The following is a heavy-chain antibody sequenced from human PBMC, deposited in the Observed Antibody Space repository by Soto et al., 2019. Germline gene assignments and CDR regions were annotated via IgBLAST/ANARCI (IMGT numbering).Heavy chain of an antibody. J-gene: IGHJ5*02. CDR3: AKPPRYQLLT. V-gene: IGHV3-23*01. CDR1: GFTFSSYA. CDR2: ISGSGGST. D-gene: IGHD2-2*01. Sequence: EVQLLESGGGLVQPGGSLRLSCAASGFTFSSYAMSWVRQAPGKGLEWVSAISGSGGSTYYADSVKGGFTISRDNSKDTLYLEVNSLRAEDTAVYYCAKPPRYQLLTWGQGTLVTVSS.